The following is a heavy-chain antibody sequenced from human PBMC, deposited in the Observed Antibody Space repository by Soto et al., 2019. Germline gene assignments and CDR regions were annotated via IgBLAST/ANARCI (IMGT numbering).Heavy chain of an antibody. J-gene: IGHJ5*02. CDR1: GFTFGSYA. CDR2: ISGSGGST. V-gene: IGHV3-23*01. D-gene: IGHD6-19*01. Sequence: GGSLRLSCAASGFTFGSYAVSWVRQAPGKGLEWVSAISGSGGSTYYADSVKGRFTISRDNSKNTLYLQMNSLRAEDTAVYYCAKVGSSGWYFLFDPWGQGTLVTVSS. CDR3: AKVGSSGWYFLFDP.